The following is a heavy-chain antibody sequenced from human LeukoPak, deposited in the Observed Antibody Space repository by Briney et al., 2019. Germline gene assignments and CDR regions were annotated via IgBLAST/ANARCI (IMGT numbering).Heavy chain of an antibody. J-gene: IGHJ4*02. Sequence: ASVKVSCKASGYTFTGYYMHWVRQAPGQGLEWMGWINPNSGGTNYAQKFQGRVTMTRDTSISTAYMELSRLRSDDTAVYYCARDYSYGYSKLTLDYWGQGTLVTVSS. CDR1: GYTFTGYY. CDR2: INPNSGGT. V-gene: IGHV1-2*02. CDR3: ARDYSYGYSKLTLDY. D-gene: IGHD5-18*01.